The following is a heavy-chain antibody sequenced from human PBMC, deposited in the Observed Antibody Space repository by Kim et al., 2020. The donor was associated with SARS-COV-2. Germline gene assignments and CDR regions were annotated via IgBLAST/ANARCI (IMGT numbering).Heavy chain of an antibody. CDR2: ISSSGSTI. CDR1: GFTFSDYY. Sequence: GGSLRLSCAASGFTFSDYYMSWIRQAPGKGLEWVSYISSSGSTIYYADPVKGRFTISRDNAKNSLYLQMNSLRAEDTAVYYCARENSHITIFGVVTRIGMDVWGQGTTVTVSS. V-gene: IGHV3-11*01. CDR3: ARENSHITIFGVVTRIGMDV. D-gene: IGHD3-3*01. J-gene: IGHJ6*02.